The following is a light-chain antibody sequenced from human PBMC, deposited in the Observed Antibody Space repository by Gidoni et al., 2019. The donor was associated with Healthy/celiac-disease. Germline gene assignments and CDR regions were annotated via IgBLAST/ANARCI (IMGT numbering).Light chain of an antibody. V-gene: IGKV3-15*01. CDR1: QSVSSN. Sequence: EIVMTQSPATLSVSPGERATLSCRASQSVSSNLAGYQQKPGQAPRLLIYGASTRATGIPARFRGSGSGTEFTLTLSSLQSEDFAVYYCQQYNNWPPWTFGQGTKVEIK. CDR2: GAS. J-gene: IGKJ1*01. CDR3: QQYNNWPPWT.